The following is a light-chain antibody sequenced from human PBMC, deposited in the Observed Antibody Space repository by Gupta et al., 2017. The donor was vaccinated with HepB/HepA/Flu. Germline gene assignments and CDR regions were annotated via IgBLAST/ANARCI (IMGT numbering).Light chain of an antibody. CDR3: QQAKNFPWT. J-gene: IGKJ1*01. V-gene: IGKV1-12*01. CDR1: EDIRTS. CDR2: TGS. Sequence: DVQMTQSPFSVSASVGDRVTITCRASEDIRTSLAWYQQKPGKAPKLVIHTGSTLQSGVPSRFSGSGSGTDFTLTISSRQPEDFATYYCQQAKNFPWTFGQGTKVEIK.